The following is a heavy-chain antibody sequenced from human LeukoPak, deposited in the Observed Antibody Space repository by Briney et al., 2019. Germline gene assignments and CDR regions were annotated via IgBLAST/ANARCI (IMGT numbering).Heavy chain of an antibody. CDR3: ARDRGWGLSLAY. Sequence: ASETLSLTCTVSGGSISIYYWNWIRQPAGKGLEWIGRISTSESTQYNPSLKSRVTMSLDTSKNQFSLKLSSVTAADTAVYYCARDRGWGLSLAYWGQGALVTVSS. D-gene: IGHD3-16*02. CDR1: GGSISIYY. CDR2: ISTSEST. J-gene: IGHJ4*02. V-gene: IGHV4-4*07.